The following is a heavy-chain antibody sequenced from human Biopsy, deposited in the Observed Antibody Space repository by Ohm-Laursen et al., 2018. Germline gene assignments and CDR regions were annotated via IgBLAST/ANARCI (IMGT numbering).Heavy chain of an antibody. CDR3: ARVMSDSSGFARRVAGVDL. V-gene: IGHV3-7*04. D-gene: IGHD3-22*01. J-gene: IGHJ5*02. CDR2: IKEDGSVK. CDR1: GFSFSNFW. Sequence: SLRLSCAASGFSFSNFWMTWVRQAPGKGPEWAANIKEDGSVKNYVDSVKGRFTISRDNAKKSLYLRMNGLRAKDTAVYYCARVMSDSSGFARRVAGVDLWGQGTLVTVSS.